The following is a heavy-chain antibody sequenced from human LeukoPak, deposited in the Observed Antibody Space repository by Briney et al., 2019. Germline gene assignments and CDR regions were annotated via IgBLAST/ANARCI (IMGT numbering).Heavy chain of an antibody. Sequence: GGSLRLSCAASGFTFSSYDMHWVRQATGKGLEWVSAIGTAGDTYYPGSVKGRFTISRENAKNSLYLQMNSLRAGDTAVYYRARARENDYDFDYWGQGTLVTVSS. CDR1: GFTFSSYD. V-gene: IGHV3-13*01. CDR3: ARARENDYDFDY. J-gene: IGHJ4*02. D-gene: IGHD4-17*01. CDR2: IGTAGDT.